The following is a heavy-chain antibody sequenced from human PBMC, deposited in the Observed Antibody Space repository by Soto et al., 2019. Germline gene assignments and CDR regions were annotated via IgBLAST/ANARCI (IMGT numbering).Heavy chain of an antibody. CDR3: ASVIRYNWNYDY. V-gene: IGHV4-39*01. D-gene: IGHD1-7*01. CDR2: IYYSGST. CDR1: GGSISSSSYY. Sequence: NPSATLSLTCTVSGGSISSSSYYWGWIRQPPGKGLEWIGSIYYSGSTYYNPSLKSRVTISVDTSKNQFPLKLSSVTAADTAVYYCASVIRYNWNYDYWGQGTLVTVSS. J-gene: IGHJ4*02.